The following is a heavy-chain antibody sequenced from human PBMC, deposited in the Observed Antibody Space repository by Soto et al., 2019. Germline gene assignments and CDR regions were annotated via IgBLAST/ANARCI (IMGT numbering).Heavy chain of an antibody. CDR1: GGTFSSYA. CDR2: IIPIFGTA. D-gene: IGHD6-19*01. Sequence: ASVKVSCKASGGTFSSYAISWVRQAPGQGLEWMGGIIPIFGTANYAQKFQGRVTITADKSTSTAYMELSSLRSEDTAVYYCARDDRDSSGWWGSSYYYYGMDVWGQGTTVTVSS. CDR3: ARDDRDSSGWWGSSYYYYGMDV. J-gene: IGHJ6*02. V-gene: IGHV1-69*06.